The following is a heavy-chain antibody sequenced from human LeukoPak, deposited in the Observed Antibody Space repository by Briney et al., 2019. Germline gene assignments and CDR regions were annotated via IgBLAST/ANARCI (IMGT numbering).Heavy chain of an antibody. D-gene: IGHD2-15*01. Sequence: SVKVPCKASGGTFSSYAISWVRQAPGQGLEWMGGIIPIFGTANYAQKFQGRVTITTDESTSTPSMEPSSLRSEDTPGYYFPCHHGGQRFYFDHWGQGTLVSVSS. V-gene: IGHV1-69*05. CDR2: IIPIFGTA. J-gene: IGHJ4*02. CDR3: PCHHGGQRFYFDH. CDR1: GGTFSSYA.